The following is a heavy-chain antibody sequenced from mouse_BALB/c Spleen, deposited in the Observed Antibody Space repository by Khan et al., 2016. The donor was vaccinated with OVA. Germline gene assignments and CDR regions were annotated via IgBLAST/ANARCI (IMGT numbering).Heavy chain of an antibody. CDR2: IRLKSNNYAT. CDR1: GFTFSNYW. CDR3: TGATATNVDY. J-gene: IGHJ2*01. D-gene: IGHD1-2*01. Sequence: QLEESGGGLVQPGGSMKLSCVASGFTFSNYWMNWVRQSPEKGLEWVAEIRLKSNNYATHYAESVKGRFTISRDDSKSSVYLQMNNLRAEDTGIYDCTGATATNVDYWGQGTTLTVSS. V-gene: IGHV6-6*02.